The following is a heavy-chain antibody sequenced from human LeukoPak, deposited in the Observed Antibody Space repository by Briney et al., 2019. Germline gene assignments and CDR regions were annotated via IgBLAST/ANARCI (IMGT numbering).Heavy chain of an antibody. CDR1: GFTFSSYS. Sequence: GGSLRLSWEASGFTFSSYSMNWVRQAPEKGLEWVSSISSSSSYIYYADSVKGRFTISRDNAKNSLYLQMNSLRAEDTAVYYCARCGGDCYAHTKNYYYYGMDVWGQGTTVTVSS. J-gene: IGHJ6*02. D-gene: IGHD2-21*02. V-gene: IGHV3-21*01. CDR2: ISSSSSYI. CDR3: ARCGGDCYAHTKNYYYYGMDV.